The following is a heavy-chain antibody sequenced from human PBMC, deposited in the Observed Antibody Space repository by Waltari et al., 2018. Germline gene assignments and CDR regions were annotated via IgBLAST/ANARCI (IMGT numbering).Heavy chain of an antibody. CDR1: GVIFKDAW. D-gene: IGHD2-2*03. Sequence: EVRLVESGGGLVKPGGSLRLSCAASGVIFKDAWMSWVRQAPGKVRSWVGRIKTKAEGETTDYAGPVKGRFTISRDDAANNLFLQMNSLKIDDTAVYYCATEGLIYTSLDIYDFWGQGSLVAVSS. V-gene: IGHV3-15*01. CDR2: IKTKAEGETT. CDR3: ATEGLIYTSLDIYDF. J-gene: IGHJ4*02.